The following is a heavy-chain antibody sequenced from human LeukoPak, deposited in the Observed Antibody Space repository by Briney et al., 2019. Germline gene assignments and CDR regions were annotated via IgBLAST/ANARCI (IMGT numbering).Heavy chain of an antibody. J-gene: IGHJ4*02. Sequence: QAGGSLRLSCAASGFTFSSYAMSWVRQAPGKGLEWVSAISGSGGITIYADSVKGRFTISRDNSKNTLYLQMNSLRAENTAIYYCAAKTPGATPDYWGQGTLVTVSS. CDR2: ISGSGGIT. V-gene: IGHV3-23*01. CDR1: GFTFSSYA. D-gene: IGHD1-26*01. CDR3: AAKTPGATPDY.